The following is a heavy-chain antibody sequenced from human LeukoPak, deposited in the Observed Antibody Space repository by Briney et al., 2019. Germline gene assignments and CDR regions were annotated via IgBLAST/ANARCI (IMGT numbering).Heavy chain of an antibody. CDR2: IYYSGST. Sequence: SETLSLTCTVSGGSISSYYWSWIRQHPGKGLEWIGYIYYSGSTYYNPSLKSRVTISVDTSKNQFSLKLSSVTAADTAVYYCARGKIPEYSNYVFDYWGQGTLVTVSS. CDR3: ARGKIPEYSNYVFDY. CDR1: GGSISSYY. J-gene: IGHJ4*02. D-gene: IGHD4-11*01. V-gene: IGHV4-59*06.